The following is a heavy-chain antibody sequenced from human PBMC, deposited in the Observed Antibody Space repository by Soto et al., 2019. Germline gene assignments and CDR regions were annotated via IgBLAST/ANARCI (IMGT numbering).Heavy chain of an antibody. V-gene: IGHV5-51*01. J-gene: IGHJ6*02. CDR3: ASHGVMKAGPRPTRVAMRHYSYYGMDV. CDR2: IYPGYYDT. Sequence: GASLKISCKGSGYSFTNYCIGWVRQMPGKGLEWMGIIYPGYYDTRYSPSFQGQVTISADKSISTASLPWSSLKASDTAMYYRASHGVMKAGPRPTRVAMRHYSYYGMDVWGQGTTVTV. D-gene: IGHD2-21*01. CDR1: GYSFTNYC.